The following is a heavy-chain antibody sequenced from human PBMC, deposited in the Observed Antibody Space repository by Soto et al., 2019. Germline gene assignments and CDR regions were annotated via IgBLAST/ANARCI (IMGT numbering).Heavy chain of an antibody. V-gene: IGHV4-39*01. Sequence: PSETLSLTCTVSGGSISSSSYYWGWIRQPPGKGLEWIGSIYYSGSTYYNPSLKSRVTISVDTSKNQFSLKLSSVTAADTAVYYCASDYGDYGFDYWGQGTLVTSPQ. CDR3: ASDYGDYGFDY. J-gene: IGHJ4*02. D-gene: IGHD4-17*01. CDR1: GGSISSSSYY. CDR2: IYYSGST.